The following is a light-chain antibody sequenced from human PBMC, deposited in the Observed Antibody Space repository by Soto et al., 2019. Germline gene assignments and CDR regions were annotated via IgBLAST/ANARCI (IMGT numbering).Light chain of an antibody. CDR3: QQSYSTLIS. V-gene: IGKV1-39*01. CDR1: QSISSY. J-gene: IGKJ5*01. CDR2: AAS. Sequence: DIQRTQSTSSLSASVGDRFTITSPASQSISSYLNWYQQKPGXAPXLLSYAASSLQSGVPSRFSGSRSGTDFTRTISSLQPEDFATYYCQQSYSTLISFGQGTRLEIK.